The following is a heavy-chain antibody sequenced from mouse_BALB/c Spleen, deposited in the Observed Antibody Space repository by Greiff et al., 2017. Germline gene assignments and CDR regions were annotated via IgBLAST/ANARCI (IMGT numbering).Heavy chain of an antibody. Sequence: QVQLKQPGAELVMPGASVKMSCKASGYTFTDYWMHWVKQRPGQGLEWIGAIDTSDSYTSYNQKFKGKATLTVDESSSTAYMQLSSLTSEDSAVYYCAAAGLKDRVDYWGQGTSVTVSS. D-gene: IGHD1-3*01. CDR2: IDTSDSYT. V-gene: IGHV1-69*01. J-gene: IGHJ4*01. CDR1: GYTFTDYW. CDR3: AAAGLKDRVDY.